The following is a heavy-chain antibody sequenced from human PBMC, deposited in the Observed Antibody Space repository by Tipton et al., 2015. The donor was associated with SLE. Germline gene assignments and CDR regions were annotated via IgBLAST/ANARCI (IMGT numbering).Heavy chain of an antibody. CDR3: VRSLPHYYDGSGYFFDS. D-gene: IGHD3-22*01. CDR2: MYTSRSV. J-gene: IGHJ5*01. V-gene: IGHV4-4*07. Sequence: TLSLTCSVYGDSLSGQYWNWIRQPAGKGLEWIGRMYTSRSVVYNPSFQSRVSISVDTSETQFFLRLTSVTAADTAVYYCVRSLPHYYDGSGYFFDSWGQGSLVTVSS. CDR1: GDSLSGQY.